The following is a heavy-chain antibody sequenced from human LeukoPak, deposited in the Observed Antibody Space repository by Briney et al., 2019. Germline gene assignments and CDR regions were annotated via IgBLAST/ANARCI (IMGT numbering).Heavy chain of an antibody. CDR3: ARDIDDSSGYYRDY. V-gene: IGHV3-53*01. D-gene: IGHD3-22*01. Sequence: GGSLRLSCAASGFTVSSNYMSWVRQAPGKGLEWVSVIYSGGSTYYADSVKGRFTISRDNSKNTLYLQMNSLRAEDTAVCYCARDIDDSSGYYRDYWGQGTLVTVSS. CDR1: GFTVSSNY. J-gene: IGHJ4*02. CDR2: IYSGGST.